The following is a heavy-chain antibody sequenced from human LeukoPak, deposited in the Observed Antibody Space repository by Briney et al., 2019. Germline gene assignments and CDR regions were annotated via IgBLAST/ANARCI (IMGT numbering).Heavy chain of an antibody. Sequence: PGGSLRLSCAASGFTFSSYSMNWVRQAPGKGLEWVSSISTSSSHIYYADSVKGRFTISRDNAKNSLYLQMNSLRAEDTAVYYCVRGHVAVAAHDDAFDIWGQGTMVTVSS. CDR2: ISTSSSHI. CDR1: GFTFSSYS. J-gene: IGHJ3*02. D-gene: IGHD6-19*01. V-gene: IGHV3-21*01. CDR3: VRGHVAVAAHDDAFDI.